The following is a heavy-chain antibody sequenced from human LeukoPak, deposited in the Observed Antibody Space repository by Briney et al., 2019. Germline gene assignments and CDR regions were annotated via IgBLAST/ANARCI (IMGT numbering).Heavy chain of an antibody. Sequence: SETLSLTCTVSGGSISSSNYYWGWIRQPPGKGLEWIGEINHSGSTNYNPSLKSRVTISVDTSKNQFSLKLSSVTAADTAVYYCAREEDQQLILYWGQGNLVTVSS. J-gene: IGHJ4*02. CDR1: GGSISSSNYY. V-gene: IGHV4-39*07. CDR2: INHSGST. D-gene: IGHD6-13*01. CDR3: AREEDQQLILY.